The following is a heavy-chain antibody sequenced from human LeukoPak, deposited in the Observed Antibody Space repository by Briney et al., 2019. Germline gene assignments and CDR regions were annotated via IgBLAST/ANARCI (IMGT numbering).Heavy chain of an antibody. V-gene: IGHV1-46*01. Sequence: ASVKVSCKASGYAFAAYYIHWVRQAPGRGLEWVGLINPSDGSTRYAQKFQGRVTMTRDASTSTIYIDLNNLGSDDTAIYYCATDRPHNCFDPWGQGSLVTVFS. CDR2: INPSDGST. CDR3: ATDRPHNCFDP. J-gene: IGHJ5*02. CDR1: GYAFAAYY.